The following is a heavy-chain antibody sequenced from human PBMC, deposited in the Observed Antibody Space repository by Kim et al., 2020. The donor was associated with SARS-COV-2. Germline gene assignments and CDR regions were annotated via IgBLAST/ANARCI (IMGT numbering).Heavy chain of an antibody. Sequence: SETLSLTCAVYGGSFSGYYWSWIRQPPGKGLEWIGEINHSGSTNYNPSLKSRVTISVDTSKNQFSLKLSSVTAADTAVYYCARGPTYRYSSSWPKSFPLYWGQGTLVTVSS. CDR2: INHSGST. CDR3: ARGPTYRYSSSWPKSFPLY. J-gene: IGHJ4*02. D-gene: IGHD6-13*01. CDR1: GGSFSGYY. V-gene: IGHV4-34*01.